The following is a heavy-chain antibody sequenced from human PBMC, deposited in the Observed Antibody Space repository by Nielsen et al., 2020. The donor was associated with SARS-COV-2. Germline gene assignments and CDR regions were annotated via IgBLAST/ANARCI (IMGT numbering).Heavy chain of an antibody. J-gene: IGHJ5*02. CDR3: AREVDYGDYGWFDP. Sequence: SVKVSCKASGYTSTIYAISWVRQAPGQGLEWMGGIIPIFGTANYAQKFQGRVTITADKSTSTAYMELSSLRSEDTAVYYCAREVDYGDYGWFDPWGQGTLVTVSS. CDR2: IIPIFGTA. D-gene: IGHD4-17*01. V-gene: IGHV1-69*06. CDR1: GYTSTIYA.